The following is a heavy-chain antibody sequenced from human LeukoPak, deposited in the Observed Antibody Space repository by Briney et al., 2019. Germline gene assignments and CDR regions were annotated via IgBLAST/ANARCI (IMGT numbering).Heavy chain of an antibody. V-gene: IGHV3-11*01. CDR1: GFSFSDYY. J-gene: IGHJ4*02. CDR3: AKVVMWFGELSPARYHFDY. Sequence: GGSLRLSCAASGFSFSDYYMSWIRQAPGKGLEWVSYMSNSGSTIYYADSVKGRFTISRDNTKNSLYLQMNSLRAEDTAVYYCAKVVMWFGELSPARYHFDYWGQGTLVTVSS. D-gene: IGHD3-10*01. CDR2: MSNSGSTI.